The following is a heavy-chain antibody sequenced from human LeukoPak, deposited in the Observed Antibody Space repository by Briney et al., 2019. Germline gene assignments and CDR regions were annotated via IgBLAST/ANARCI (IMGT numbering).Heavy chain of an antibody. Sequence: GESLKISCKGSGYSFTSYWIGWVRQMPGKGLEWMGIIYPGDSDTRYSPSFQGQVTISADKSISTAYLQWSSLKASDTAMYYCARGRYSYGYSDYYYMDVWGKGTTVTISS. D-gene: IGHD5-18*01. J-gene: IGHJ6*03. CDR3: ARGRYSYGYSDYYYMDV. CDR2: IYPGDSDT. CDR1: GYSFTSYW. V-gene: IGHV5-51*01.